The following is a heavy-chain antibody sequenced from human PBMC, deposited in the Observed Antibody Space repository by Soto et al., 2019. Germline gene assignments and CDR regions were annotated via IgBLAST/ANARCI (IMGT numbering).Heavy chain of an antibody. J-gene: IGHJ6*02. CDR2: ISYDGGNK. V-gene: IGHV3-30*18. D-gene: IGHD3-16*01. CDR3: AKVMITFGGSRYGLDV. CDR1: GFTFSSDG. Sequence: QVQLVESGGGVVQPGRSLRLSCAASGFTFSSDGIHWVRQTPGKGLEWVAFISYDGGNKYYADSVKGRFTISRDNSKNTLFLQMNSLRAEDTAVYYCAKVMITFGGSRYGLDVWGQGTTVTVSS.